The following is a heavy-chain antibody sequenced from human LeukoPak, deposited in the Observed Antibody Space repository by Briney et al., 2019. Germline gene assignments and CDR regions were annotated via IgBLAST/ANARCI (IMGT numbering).Heavy chain of an antibody. V-gene: IGHV4-59*08. CDR1: SGSISSYY. D-gene: IGHD6-13*01. CDR2: IYYSGRT. CDR3: ARSGYSKKGYYYYYMDV. J-gene: IGHJ6*03. Sequence: SETLSLTCSVSSGSISSYYWSWIRQPPGKGLEWIGYIYYSGRTSYNPSLKSRVTISVDTSKNQFSLKLSSVTAADTAVYYCARSGYSKKGYYYYYMDVWGKGTTVTVSS.